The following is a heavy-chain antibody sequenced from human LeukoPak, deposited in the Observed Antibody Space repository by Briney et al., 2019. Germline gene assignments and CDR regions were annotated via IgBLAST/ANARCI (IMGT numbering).Heavy chain of an antibody. Sequence: PGGSLRLSCAAPGFTFSIYGISSVCEAPGKGLEWVSAIGGRGGSTNYADSVKGRFTISRDNSKNTLYMQMNSLRAEDTAVYYCAKGSGSYLSPLYYFDYWGQGTLVTVSS. CDR3: AKGSGSYLSPLYYFDY. CDR1: GFTFSIYG. V-gene: IGHV3-23*01. D-gene: IGHD1-26*01. J-gene: IGHJ4*02. CDR2: IGGRGGST.